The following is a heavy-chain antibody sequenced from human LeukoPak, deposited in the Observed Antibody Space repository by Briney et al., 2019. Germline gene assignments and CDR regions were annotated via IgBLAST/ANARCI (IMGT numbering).Heavy chain of an antibody. CDR1: GYSFTSYW. V-gene: IGHV5-51*01. CDR2: IYPGDSKI. D-gene: IGHD3-22*01. Sequence: ESLKISCKGFGYSFTSYWIGWVRQMLGKGLEWMGIIYPGDSKISYSPSFQGRVTISADKSISTAYLQWTSLEASDTAMYYCARHLENYYESSGYYLGRFWYFDLWGRGTLVTVSS. CDR3: ARHLENYYESSGYYLGRFWYFDL. J-gene: IGHJ2*01.